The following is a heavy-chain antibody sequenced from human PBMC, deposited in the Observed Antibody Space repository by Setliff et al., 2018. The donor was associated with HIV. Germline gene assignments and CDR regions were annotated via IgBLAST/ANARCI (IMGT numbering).Heavy chain of an antibody. D-gene: IGHD2-15*01. V-gene: IGHV4-34*01. CDR1: GGSFSDNY. Sequence: PSETLSLTCAVYGGSFSDNYWSWIRQSPGKGLEWIGEINHSGRTKYSPSLRSRVSISVDTSTSTVYMELSSLRSEDTAVYYCARVRYCSGGSCYGGEYRFDPWGQGTLVTVSS. J-gene: IGHJ5*02. CDR3: ARVRYCSGGSCYGGEYRFDP. CDR2: INHSGRT.